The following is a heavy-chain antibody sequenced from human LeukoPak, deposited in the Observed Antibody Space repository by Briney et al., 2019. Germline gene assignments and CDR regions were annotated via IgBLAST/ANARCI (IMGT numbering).Heavy chain of an antibody. J-gene: IGHJ4*02. D-gene: IGHD3-16*01. V-gene: IGHV3-23*01. CDR1: GFIFSSYA. Sequence: PGGSLRLSCAASGFIFSSYAMGWVRQAPGKGLEWVSVISSSGATTYYTDSVKGRFTISRDNSKNTLYLQMNTLRAEDTAVYYCAKDLKAVLFAYFDYWGQGALVTVSS. CDR3: AKDLKAVLFAYFDY. CDR2: ISSSGATT.